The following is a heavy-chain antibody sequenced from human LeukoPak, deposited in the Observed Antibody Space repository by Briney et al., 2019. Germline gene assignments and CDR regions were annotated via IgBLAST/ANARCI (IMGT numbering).Heavy chain of an antibody. J-gene: IGHJ4*02. CDR2: ISYDGSNK. Sequence: GRSLRLSCAASGFTFSSYAMHWVRQAPGKGLEWVAVISYDGSNKYYADSVKGRFTISRDNSKNTLYLQMNSLRAEDTAVYYCARARGGDYFFFDYRGQGTLVTVSS. CDR1: GFTFSSYA. V-gene: IGHV3-30-3*01. CDR3: ARARGGDYFFFDY. D-gene: IGHD4-17*01.